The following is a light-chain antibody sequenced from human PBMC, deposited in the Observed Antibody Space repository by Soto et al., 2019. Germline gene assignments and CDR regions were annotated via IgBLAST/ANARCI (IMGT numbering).Light chain of an antibody. J-gene: IGKJ3*01. V-gene: IGKV1-39*01. CDR3: QQSSSAPLT. Sequence: DIQMTQSSSSLSASERDRVTNTCRASQSISTYLNWYQQKPGKAPKLLIYAASSLQSGVPSRFSGSGSGTEFTLTINSLQPEDFAIHYCQQSSSAPLTFGPGTKVDI. CDR1: QSISTY. CDR2: AAS.